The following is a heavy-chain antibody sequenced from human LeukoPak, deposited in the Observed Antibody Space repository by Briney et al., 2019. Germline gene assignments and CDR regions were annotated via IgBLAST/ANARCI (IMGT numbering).Heavy chain of an antibody. CDR3: AIKHVYNWNYAMFDY. V-gene: IGHV1-2*02. D-gene: IGHD1-7*01. J-gene: IGHJ4*02. CDR2: INPNSGGT. CDR1: GYTFTGYY. Sequence: ASVKVSCKASGYTFTGYYMHWVRQAPGQGLEWMGWINPNSGGTNYAQKFQGRVTMTRDTSISTAYMELSRLRSDDTAVYYCAIKHVYNWNYAMFDYWGQGTLVTVSS.